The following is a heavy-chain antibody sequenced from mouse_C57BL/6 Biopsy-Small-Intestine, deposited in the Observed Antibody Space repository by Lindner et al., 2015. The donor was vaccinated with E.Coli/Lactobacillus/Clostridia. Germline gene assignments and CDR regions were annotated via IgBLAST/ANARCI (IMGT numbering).Heavy chain of an antibody. V-gene: IGHV14-2*01. CDR3: VGGDYDGFAY. CDR2: IDPEDGET. J-gene: IGHJ3*01. D-gene: IGHD2-4*01. CDR1: GFNIKDYY. Sequence: VQLQESGAELVKPGASVKLSCTASGFNIKDYYMQWVKQRTEQGLEWMGRIDPEDGETKYAPKFQGKATIIADTSSNTAYLQFSSLTSEDTAVYYCVGGDYDGFAYWGQGTLVTVSA.